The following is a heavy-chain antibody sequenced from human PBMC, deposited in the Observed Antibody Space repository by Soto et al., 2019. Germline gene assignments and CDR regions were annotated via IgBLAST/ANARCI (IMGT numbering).Heavy chain of an antibody. V-gene: IGHV3-7*01. CDR3: AREYSSSWYDWFDP. J-gene: IGHJ5*02. Sequence: EVQLVESGGGLVQPGGSLRLSLAASGFTFSSYWRSWVRQAPGKGLEWVTNIKQDGSEKYYVDSVKGRFTISRDNAKNSLYLQMNSLRAEDTAVYYCAREYSSSWYDWFDPWGQGTLVTVSS. CDR2: IKQDGSEK. D-gene: IGHD6-13*01. CDR1: GFTFSSYW.